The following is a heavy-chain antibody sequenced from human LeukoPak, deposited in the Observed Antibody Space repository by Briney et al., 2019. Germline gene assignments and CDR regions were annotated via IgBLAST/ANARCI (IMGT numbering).Heavy chain of an antibody. CDR2: INDDGSAT. CDR1: GFTFSNYW. V-gene: IGHV3-74*01. Sequence: GGSLRLSCAASGFTFSNYWVHWVRQVPGKGLVWVSRINDDGSATFYADSVKGRFTISRDNAKNTLFLQINSLRAGDTAVYYCAREILAPGKTHDYWGQGTLVTVSS. J-gene: IGHJ4*02. CDR3: AREILAPGKTHDY.